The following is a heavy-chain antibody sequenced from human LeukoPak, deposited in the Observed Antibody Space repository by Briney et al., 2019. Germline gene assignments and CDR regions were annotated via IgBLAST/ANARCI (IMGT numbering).Heavy chain of an antibody. V-gene: IGHV4-61*02. Sequence: SGTLSLTCTVSGGSISSGSYYWSWIRQPAGKGLEWIGRIYTSGSTNYNPSLKSRVTISVDTSKNQFSLKLSSVTAADTAVYYCARGRGQLPLDYYYYMDVWGKGTTVTVSS. CDR2: IYTSGST. D-gene: IGHD2-2*01. CDR1: GGSISSGSYY. CDR3: ARGRGQLPLDYYYYMDV. J-gene: IGHJ6*03.